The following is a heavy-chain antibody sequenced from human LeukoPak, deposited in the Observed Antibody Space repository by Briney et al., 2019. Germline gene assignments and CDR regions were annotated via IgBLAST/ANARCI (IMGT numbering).Heavy chain of an antibody. Sequence: GGSLRLSCAASGFTFSSYGMHWVRQAPGKGLEWVSYISSSGSTIYYADSVKGRFTISRDNAKNSLYLQMNSLRAEDTTVYYCAELGITMIGGVWGKGTTVTISS. D-gene: IGHD3-10*02. J-gene: IGHJ6*04. CDR2: ISSSGSTI. CDR1: GFTFSSYG. CDR3: AELGITMIGGV. V-gene: IGHV3-48*04.